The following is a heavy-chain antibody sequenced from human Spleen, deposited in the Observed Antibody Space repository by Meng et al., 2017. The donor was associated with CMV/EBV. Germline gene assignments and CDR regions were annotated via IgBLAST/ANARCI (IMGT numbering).Heavy chain of an antibody. CDR3: ARVDRQWFDP. CDR1: GGSISSSYR. J-gene: IGHJ5*02. CDR2: IFQSGSS. V-gene: IGHV4-4*02. Sequence: SETLSLTCAVSGGSISSSYRWSWVRQPPGKGLQYIGEIFQSGSSNYKPSLKSRLMISVDKSKKLFSLRLSSVTASDTAVYYCARVDRQWFDPWGQGTLVTVSS.